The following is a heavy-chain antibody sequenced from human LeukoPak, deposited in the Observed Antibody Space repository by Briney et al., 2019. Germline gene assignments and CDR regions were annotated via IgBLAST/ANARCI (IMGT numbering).Heavy chain of an antibody. J-gene: IGHJ4*02. V-gene: IGHV1-46*01. D-gene: IGHD2-15*01. CDR3: AKEYGYCSGGSCYSFFDY. Sequence: ASVKVSCKASGYTFTSYYMHWVRQAPGQGLEWMGIINPSGGSTSYAQKFQGRVTMTRDTSTSTVYMELSSLRAEDTAVYYCAKEYGYCSGGSCYSFFDYWGQGTLVTVSS. CDR1: GYTFTSYY. CDR2: INPSGGST.